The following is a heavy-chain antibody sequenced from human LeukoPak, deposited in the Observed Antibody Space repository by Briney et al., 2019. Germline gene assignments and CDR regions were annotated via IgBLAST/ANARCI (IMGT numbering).Heavy chain of an antibody. CDR2: INPNSGGT. CDR1: GYTFTGYY. J-gene: IGHJ5*02. Sequence: ASVKVSCKASGYTFTGYYLHWVRQAPGQGLGWMGWINPNSGGTNYAQKLQGRVTITRDTSISTAYMELSRLRSDDTAVYYCARDRGEELELSYSGWFDPWGQGTLVTVSS. CDR3: ARDRGEELELSYSGWFDP. V-gene: IGHV1-2*02. D-gene: IGHD1-7*01.